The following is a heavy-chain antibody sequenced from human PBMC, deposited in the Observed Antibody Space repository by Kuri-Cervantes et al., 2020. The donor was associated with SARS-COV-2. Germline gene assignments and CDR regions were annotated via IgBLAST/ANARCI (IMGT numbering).Heavy chain of an antibody. D-gene: IGHD3-10*01. J-gene: IGHJ6*02. V-gene: IGHV1-2*04. CDR3: ARGMVRGLIQSYYYGMDV. CDR2: INHNSGGT. Sequence: ASVKVSCKASGYTFGDYYMYWVRQAPGQGLEWMGWINHNSGGTNYAQKFQGWVTMTRDTSSTGYMELSRLRSDDTAVYYCARGMVRGLIQSYYYGMDVWGQGTTVTVSS. CDR1: GYTFGDYY.